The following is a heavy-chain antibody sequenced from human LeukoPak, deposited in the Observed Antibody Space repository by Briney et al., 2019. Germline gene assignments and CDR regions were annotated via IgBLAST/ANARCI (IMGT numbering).Heavy chain of an antibody. D-gene: IGHD3-3*01. V-gene: IGHV1-8*03. CDR1: GYTFTSYD. J-gene: IGHJ6*03. Sequence: ASVKVSCKASGYTFTSYDINWVRQAAGQGLEWMGWMNPNSGNTGYAQKFQGRVTITRNTSISTAYMALSSLRSEDTPVYYCARVEGRSVFCSGPVLRGCMDAWGKGTMVTVSS. CDR3: ARVEGRSVFCSGPVLRGCMDA. CDR2: MNPNSGNT.